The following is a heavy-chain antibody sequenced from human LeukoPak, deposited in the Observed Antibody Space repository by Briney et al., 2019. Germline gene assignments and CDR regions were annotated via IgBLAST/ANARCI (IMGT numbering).Heavy chain of an antibody. CDR2: ISWNSGSI. V-gene: IGHV3-9*01. D-gene: IGHD3-9*01. Sequence: PGRSLRLSCAASGFTFDDYAMHWVRQAPGKGLEWVSGISWNSGSIGYADSVKGRFTISRDNAKNSLYLQMNSLRAEDTALYYCAKDRPRYYDILTGYGFDYWGQGTLVTVSS. J-gene: IGHJ4*02. CDR3: AKDRPRYYDILTGYGFDY. CDR1: GFTFDDYA.